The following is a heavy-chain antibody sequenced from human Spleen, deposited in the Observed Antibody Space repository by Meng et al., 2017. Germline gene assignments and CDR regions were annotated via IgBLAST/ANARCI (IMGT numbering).Heavy chain of an antibody. J-gene: IGHJ5*02. Sequence: EVQMVESGGGLVQPGGSLRLSCVASGFTISTYWLHWVRQAPGKGLVWVSRTSRDGSDTVYADSVKGRFTMSRDNAKNTLYLQMNSLRAEDTAVYYCAKDRAVSAYKVDWFDPWGQGTLVTVSS. CDR1: GFTISTYW. V-gene: IGHV3-74*01. CDR2: TSRDGSDT. CDR3: AKDRAVSAYKVDWFDP. D-gene: IGHD3-10*01.